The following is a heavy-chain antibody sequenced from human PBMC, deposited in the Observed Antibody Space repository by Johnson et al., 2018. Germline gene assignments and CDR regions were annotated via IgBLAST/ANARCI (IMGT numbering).Heavy chain of an antibody. V-gene: IGHV3-30*18. CDR3: AKREGYSGYDYYYYYMDV. D-gene: IGHD5-12*01. Sequence: QVQLVESGGGVVQPGRSLRLSCAASGFTFSSYGMHWVRQAPGKGLEWVAVISYDGSNKYYADSVKGRFTISRDNSKNTLYLQMNSLRAEDTAVYYCAKREGYSGYDYYYYYMDVGGKGTTVTVSS. CDR1: GFTFSSYG. CDR2: ISYDGSNK. J-gene: IGHJ6*03.